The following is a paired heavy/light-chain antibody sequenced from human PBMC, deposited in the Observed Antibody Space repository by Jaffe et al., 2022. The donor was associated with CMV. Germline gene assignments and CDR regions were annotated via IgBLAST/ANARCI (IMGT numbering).Heavy chain of an antibody. J-gene: IGHJ4*02. Sequence: QVQLVESGGGVVQPGRSLRLSCVVSGFTFSSYGMHWVRQAPGKGLEWVAVIWYDGSNKYYADSVKGRFTISRDNSKNTLYLQMNSLRAEDTAMYYCASDTTGYSSGQYAPRDYWGQGTLVTVSS. D-gene: IGHD6-19*01. CDR1: GFTFSSYG. CDR2: IWYDGSNK. V-gene: IGHV3-33*01. CDR3: ASDTTGYSSGQYAPRDY.
Light chain of an antibody. CDR2: AAS. V-gene: IGKV1-16*02. J-gene: IGKJ4*01. Sequence: DIQMTQSPSSLSASVGDRVTITCRASQGISNHLAWFQQKPGKAPKSLIYAASSLQSGVPSKFSGSGSGTDFTLTISSLQPEDFATYYCQQYNSYPLTFGGGTKVEIK. CDR1: QGISNH. CDR3: QQYNSYPLT.